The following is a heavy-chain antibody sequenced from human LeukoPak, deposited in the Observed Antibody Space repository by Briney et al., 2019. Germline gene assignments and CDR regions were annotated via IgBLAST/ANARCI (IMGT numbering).Heavy chain of an antibody. CDR3: AKGQSYDSSGYYSGSFDY. J-gene: IGHJ4*02. CDR1: GFTFDDYA. D-gene: IGHD3-22*01. V-gene: IGHV3-9*01. Sequence: GGSLRLSCAASGFTFDDYAMHWVRQAPGKGLEWVSGISWNSGSIGYADSVKGRFTISRDNAKNSLYLQMNSLRAEDTAVYYCAKGQSYDSSGYYSGSFDYWGQGALVTVSS. CDR2: ISWNSGSI.